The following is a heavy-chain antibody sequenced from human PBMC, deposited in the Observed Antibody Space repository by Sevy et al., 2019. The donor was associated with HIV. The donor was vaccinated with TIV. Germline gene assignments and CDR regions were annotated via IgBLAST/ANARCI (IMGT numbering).Heavy chain of an antibody. CDR1: GFSFSDYY. CDR3: ARDRSTVTLDSFDI. Sequence: GSLRLSCAASGFSFSDYYMTWIRQAPGKGLEWVSWISSASTYTVYADSVKGRFTISRDNAKNLMFLQMTSLRAEDTAVYYCARDRSTVTLDSFDIWGQGTMVTVSS. J-gene: IGHJ3*02. CDR2: ISSASTYT. V-gene: IGHV3-11*06. D-gene: IGHD4-4*01.